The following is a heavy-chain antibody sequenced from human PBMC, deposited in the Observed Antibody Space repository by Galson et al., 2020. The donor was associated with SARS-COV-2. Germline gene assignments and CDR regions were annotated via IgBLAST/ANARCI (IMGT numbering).Heavy chain of an antibody. J-gene: IGHJ4*02. CDR1: GYTFTNYW. CDR2: IYPGDSDT. Sequence: HGESLKISCKTSGYTFTNYWIGWVRQMPGKGLEWMGIIYPGDSDTKYSPSFQGLVTMSADKSINTAYLQWSSLKASDTAMYYCTRHDLGGHGGSDYWGQGTLVTVSS. V-gene: IGHV5-51*01. D-gene: IGHD5-12*01. CDR3: TRHDLGGHGGSDY.